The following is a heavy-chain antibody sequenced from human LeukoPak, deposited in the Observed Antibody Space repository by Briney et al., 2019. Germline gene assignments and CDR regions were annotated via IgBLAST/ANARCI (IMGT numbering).Heavy chain of an antibody. CDR1: VFTLRSYS. D-gene: IGHD6-13*01. V-gene: IGHV3-21*01. Sequence: GGSLRLSCAHSVFTLRSYSMKWVRQDPRTGLEGVSFISSSIRYIYYADSVKGRFTISRDNAKNSLYLQMNSLRAEDTAVYYCARFIAAPYYFDYWGRGTLVTVSS. J-gene: IGHJ4*02. CDR2: ISSSIRYI. CDR3: ARFIAAPYYFDY.